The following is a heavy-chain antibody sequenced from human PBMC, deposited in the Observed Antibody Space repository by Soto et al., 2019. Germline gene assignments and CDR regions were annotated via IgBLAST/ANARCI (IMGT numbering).Heavy chain of an antibody. CDR2: IYYSGSP. CDR3: AREKSSSSFHFDY. Sequence: QVQLQESGPGLVKPSQTLSLTCTVSGGSISSGGYYWSWIRQHPGKGLEWIGYIYYSGSPYYNPSLKSRVTISVDTSKNQFSLKLSSVTAADTAVYYCAREKSSSSFHFDYWGQGTLVTVSS. J-gene: IGHJ4*02. CDR1: GGSISSGGYY. V-gene: IGHV4-31*03. D-gene: IGHD6-6*01.